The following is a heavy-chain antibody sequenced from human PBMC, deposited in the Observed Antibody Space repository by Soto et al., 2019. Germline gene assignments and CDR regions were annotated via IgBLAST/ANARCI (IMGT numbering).Heavy chain of an antibody. CDR3: TRTGMGMAARPLAY. Sequence: QVQLVQSGGEVKKPGASVECCCRTSGYMFTTYGISWVGQAPGQGLALMAWISAYNGNKKYAQPFQGRVTMHTDTSTSTVSMQLRNLPCDDTGTYFCTRTGMGMAARPLAYWGQGTLVTVSS. D-gene: IGHD6-6*01. CDR2: ISAYNGNK. V-gene: IGHV1-18*04. CDR1: GYMFTTYG. J-gene: IGHJ4*02.